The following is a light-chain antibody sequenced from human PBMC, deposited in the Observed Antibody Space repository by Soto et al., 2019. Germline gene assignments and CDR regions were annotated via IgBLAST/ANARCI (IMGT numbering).Light chain of an antibody. CDR3: QKYNSAPRT. V-gene: IGKV1-27*01. Sequence: DIQMTQSPSSLSASVGDRVTITCRASQGISHYLAWYQQKPGKVPKLLIYAASTLQSGVPTRFSGSGSGTDFTLSMSSLQPADVATYYCQKYNSAPRTFGQGTKVEVK. CDR1: QGISHY. J-gene: IGKJ1*01. CDR2: AAS.